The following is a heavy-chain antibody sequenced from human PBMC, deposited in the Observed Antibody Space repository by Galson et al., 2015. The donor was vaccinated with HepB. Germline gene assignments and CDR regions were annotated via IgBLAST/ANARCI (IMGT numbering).Heavy chain of an antibody. D-gene: IGHD4-17*01. CDR1: GITFSSYA. CDR2: ISYDGSNK. J-gene: IGHJ6*02. Sequence: SLRLSCAASGITFSSYAMHWVRQAPGKGLEWVAVISYDGSNKYYADSLKGRFTISRDNSKNTLYLQMNSLRAEDTAVYYCARDFAAYGDYVEDYYAMDVWGQGTTVTVSS. CDR3: ARDFAAYGDYVEDYYAMDV. V-gene: IGHV3-30-3*01.